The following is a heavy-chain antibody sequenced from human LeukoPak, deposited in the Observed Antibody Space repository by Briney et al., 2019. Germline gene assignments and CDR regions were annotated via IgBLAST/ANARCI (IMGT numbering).Heavy chain of an antibody. CDR2: INQDGSEK. CDR1: GFTFSSFW. Sequence: GGSLRLSCAASGFTFSSFWMNWVRQAPGKGLEWVANINQDGSEKFYVDSVKGRFTISRDNSKNTLYLQMNSLRAEDTAVYYCARDSELNFDYWGQGTLVTVSS. J-gene: IGHJ4*02. CDR3: ARDSELNFDY. D-gene: IGHD1-26*01. V-gene: IGHV3-7*01.